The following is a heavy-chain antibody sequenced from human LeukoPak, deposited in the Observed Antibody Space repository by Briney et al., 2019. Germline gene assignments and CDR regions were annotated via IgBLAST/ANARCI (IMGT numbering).Heavy chain of an antibody. V-gene: IGHV3-9*01. J-gene: IGHJ4*02. CDR3: AKDILTYGGYSYGYFDY. CDR1: GFTFDDYA. Sequence: PGRSLRLSCAASGFTFDDYAMHWVRQAPGKGLEWVSGISWNSGSIGYADSVKGRFTISRDNAKNSLYLQMNSLRAEDTALYYCAKDILTYGGYSYGYFDYWGQGTLVTVSS. D-gene: IGHD5-18*01. CDR2: ISWNSGSI.